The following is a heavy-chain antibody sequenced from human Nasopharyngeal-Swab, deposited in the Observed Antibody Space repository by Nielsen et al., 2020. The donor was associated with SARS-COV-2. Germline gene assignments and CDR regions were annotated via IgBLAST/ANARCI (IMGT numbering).Heavy chain of an antibody. V-gene: IGHV4-30-2*01. J-gene: IGHJ4*02. Sequence: WIRQPPGKGLEWIGYIYHSGSTYYNPPLKSRVTISVDRSKNQFSLKLSSVTAADTAVYYCARATAVAGTDYWGQGTLVTVSS. D-gene: IGHD6-19*01. CDR3: ARATAVAGTDY. CDR2: IYHSGST.